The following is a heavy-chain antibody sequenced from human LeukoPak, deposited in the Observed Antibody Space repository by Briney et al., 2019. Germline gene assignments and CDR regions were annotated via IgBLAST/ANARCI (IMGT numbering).Heavy chain of an antibody. V-gene: IGHV3-30*02. J-gene: IGHJ4*02. CDR2: IRYDGSNK. Sequence: GGSLRLSCVASGFTFSSYDMYCVRQAPGKGLEWVAFIRYDGSNKNYADSVKGPFTISRDNSKNTLYLQMNSLRAEDTAVYYCAAELGYWGQGNLVTVSS. CDR1: GFTFSSYD. CDR3: AAELGY.